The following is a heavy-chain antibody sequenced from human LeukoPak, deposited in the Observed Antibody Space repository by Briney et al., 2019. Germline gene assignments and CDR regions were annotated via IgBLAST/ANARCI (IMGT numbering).Heavy chain of an antibody. J-gene: IGHJ4*02. D-gene: IGHD3-22*01. V-gene: IGHV1-2*02. CDR1: GYTFTGYY. CDR3: ARDYVTYYYDSSGSPGDY. CDR2: INPNSGGT. Sequence: ASVKVSCKASGYTFTGYYMHWVRQAPGQGLERMGWINPNSGGTNYAQKFQGRVTMTRDTSISTAYMELSRLRSDDTAVYYCARDYVTYYYDSSGSPGDYWGQGTLVTVSS.